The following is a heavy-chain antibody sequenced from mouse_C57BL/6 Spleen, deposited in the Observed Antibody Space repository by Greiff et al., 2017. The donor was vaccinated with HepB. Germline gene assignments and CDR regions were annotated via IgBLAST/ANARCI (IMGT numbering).Heavy chain of an antibody. J-gene: IGHJ3*01. CDR3: TRRFAY. V-gene: IGHV14-4*01. Sequence: EVKLMESGAELVRPGASVKLSCTASGFNIKDDYMHWVKQRPEQGLEWIGWIDPENGDTEYASKFQGKATITADTSSNTAYLQLSSLTSEDTAVYYCTRRFAYWGQGTLVTVSA. CDR2: IDPENGDT. CDR1: GFNIKDDY.